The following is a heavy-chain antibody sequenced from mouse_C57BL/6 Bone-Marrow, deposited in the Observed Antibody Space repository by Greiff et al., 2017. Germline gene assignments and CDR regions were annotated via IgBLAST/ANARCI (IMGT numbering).Heavy chain of an antibody. J-gene: IGHJ3*01. V-gene: IGHV1-22*01. CDR2: INPNNGGT. D-gene: IGHD4-1*01. CDR3: ARGGKTGTRFAY. Sequence: VQLQQSGPELVKPGASVKMSCKASGYTFTDYNMHWVKQSHGKSLEWIGYINPNNGGTSYNQKFKGKATLTVNKSSSTAYMELRSLTSEDSAVYYCARGGKTGTRFAYWGQETLVTVSA. CDR1: GYTFTDYN.